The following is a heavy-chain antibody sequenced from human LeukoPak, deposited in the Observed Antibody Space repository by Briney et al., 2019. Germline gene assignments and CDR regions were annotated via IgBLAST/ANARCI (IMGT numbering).Heavy chain of an antibody. CDR2: ISYDGSKK. CDR1: GFTLSAYG. Sequence: PGRSLRLSCADSGFTLSAYGMHWVRQAPGKGLEWVALISYDGSKKYYADSVKGRFTISRDNSKNTLYLQMNSLRAEDTAVYYCAEDDGYDYWGQGTLVTVSS. CDR3: AEDDGYDY. D-gene: IGHD2-15*01. J-gene: IGHJ4*02. V-gene: IGHV3-30*18.